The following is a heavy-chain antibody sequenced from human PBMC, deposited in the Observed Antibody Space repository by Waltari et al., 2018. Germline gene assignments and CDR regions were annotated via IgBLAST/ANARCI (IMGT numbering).Heavy chain of an antibody. CDR3: AKGAVERWLFTGYYYYGMDV. CDR2: SIPILGIA. Sequence: QVQLVQSGAEVKKPGSSVKVSCKASGGTFSSYTISWVRQAPGQGLEWMGRSIPILGIANYAQKFQGRVTITADKSTSTAYMELNSLRAEDTAVYYCAKGAVERWLFTGYYYYGMDVWGQGTTVTVSS. J-gene: IGHJ6*02. V-gene: IGHV1-69*02. CDR1: GGTFSSYT. D-gene: IGHD6-19*01.